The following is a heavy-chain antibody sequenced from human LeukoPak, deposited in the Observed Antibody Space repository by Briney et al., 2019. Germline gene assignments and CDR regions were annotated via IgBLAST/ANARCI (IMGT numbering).Heavy chain of an antibody. Sequence: ASVKVSCKASGYTFTSYDMHWVRQAPGQGLEWMGIINPSGGSTSYAQKFQGRVTMTRDTSTSTVYMELSSLRSEDTAVYYCARDKVEQLSHAPNWFDPWGQGTLVTVSS. D-gene: IGHD6-6*01. V-gene: IGHV1-46*01. J-gene: IGHJ5*02. CDR2: INPSGGST. CDR1: GYTFTSYD. CDR3: ARDKVEQLSHAPNWFDP.